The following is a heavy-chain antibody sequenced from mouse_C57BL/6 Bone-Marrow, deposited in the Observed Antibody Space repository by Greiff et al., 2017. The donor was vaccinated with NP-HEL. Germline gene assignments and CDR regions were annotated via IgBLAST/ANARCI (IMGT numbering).Heavy chain of an antibody. CDR3: TTGGYYDFDY. CDR1: GFNIKDDY. J-gene: IGHJ2*01. Sequence: EVQVVESGAELVRPGASVKLSCTASGFNIKDDYMHWVKQRPEQGLEWIGWIDPENGDTEYASKFQGKATITADTSSNTAYLQLSSLTSEDTAVYYCTTGGYYDFDYWGQGTTLTDSS. D-gene: IGHD2-4*01. CDR2: IDPENGDT. V-gene: IGHV14-4*01.